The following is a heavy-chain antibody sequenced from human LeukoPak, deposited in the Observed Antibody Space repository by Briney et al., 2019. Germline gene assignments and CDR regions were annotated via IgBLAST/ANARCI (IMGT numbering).Heavy chain of an antibody. D-gene: IGHD2-21*02. Sequence: GGSLRLSCAASGFTFSDAWMNWVRQAPGKGLEWVARVKSKTVGETTSYAAPVKGRFSISRDDSRGMLYLQMNSLETEDTAVHYCATCNGDCYFNFWGQGTLVTVSS. CDR3: ATCNGDCYFNF. CDR1: GFTFSDAW. V-gene: IGHV3-15*01. CDR2: VKSKTVGETT. J-gene: IGHJ4*02.